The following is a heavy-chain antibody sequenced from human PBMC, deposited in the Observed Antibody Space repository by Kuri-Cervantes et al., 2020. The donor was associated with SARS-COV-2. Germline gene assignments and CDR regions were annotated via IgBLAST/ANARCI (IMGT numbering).Heavy chain of an antibody. V-gene: IGHV4-39*01. CDR2: IYYSGST. D-gene: IGHD3-3*01. Sequence: SETLSLTCTVSGGTISSYYWSWIRQPPGKGLEWIGSIYYSGSTYYNPSLKSRVTISVDTSKNQFSLKLSSVTSADTAVYYCARHGPEGNNRLRFLELLVFGFDPWGQGTLVTGSS. CDR3: ARHGPEGNNRLRFLELLVFGFDP. CDR1: GGTISSYY. J-gene: IGHJ5*02.